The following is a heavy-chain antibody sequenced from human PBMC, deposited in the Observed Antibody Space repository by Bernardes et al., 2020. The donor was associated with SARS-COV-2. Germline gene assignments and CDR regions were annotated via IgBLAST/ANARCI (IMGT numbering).Heavy chain of an antibody. Sequence: SGATLVKPTQTLTLTCTFSGFSLSSSGVGVGWIRQPPGKALEWLGIIYWDDAKHYSPSLKSSLTITKDTSKNPVVLTMNNIDPVDKATYYCAHRRVRPFGCSAFDYWGQGNLVNVSS. CDR1: GFSLSSSGVG. CDR3: AHRRVRPFGCSAFDY. V-gene: IGHV2-5*02. D-gene: IGHD3-16*01. CDR2: IYWDDAK. J-gene: IGHJ4*02.